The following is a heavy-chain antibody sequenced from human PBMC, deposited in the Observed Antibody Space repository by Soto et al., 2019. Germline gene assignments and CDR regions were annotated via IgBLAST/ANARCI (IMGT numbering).Heavy chain of an antibody. CDR2: INHSGST. Sequence: PSETLSLTCAVYGGSFSGYYWSWIRQPPGKGLEWIGEINHSGSTNYNPSLKSRVTISVDTPKNQFSLKLSSVTAADTAVYYCARFRGTIFGVVITRAYYYYGMDVWGQGTTVTVSS. D-gene: IGHD3-3*01. J-gene: IGHJ6*02. CDR3: ARFRGTIFGVVITRAYYYYGMDV. V-gene: IGHV4-34*01. CDR1: GGSFSGYY.